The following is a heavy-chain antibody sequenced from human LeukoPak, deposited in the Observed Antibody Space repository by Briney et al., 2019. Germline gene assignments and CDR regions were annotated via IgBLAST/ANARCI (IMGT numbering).Heavy chain of an antibody. CDR1: GFTVSSNY. J-gene: IGHJ4*02. CDR2: ISYDGSNK. CDR3: AKEGVEYSYGYYFDY. V-gene: IGHV3-30*18. Sequence: GGSLRLSCAASGFTVSSNYMSWVRQAPGKGLEWVAVISYDGSNKYYADSVKGRFTISRDNSKNTLYLQMNSLRAEDTAVYYCAKEGVEYSYGYYFDYWGQGTLVTVSS. D-gene: IGHD5-18*01.